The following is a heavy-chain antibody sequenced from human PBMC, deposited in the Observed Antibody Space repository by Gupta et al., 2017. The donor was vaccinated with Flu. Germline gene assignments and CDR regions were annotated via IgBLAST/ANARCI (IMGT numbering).Heavy chain of an antibody. CDR3: ARTGYDFWSGQGYYYYMDV. CDR2: IKQDGSEK. V-gene: IGHV3-7*01. D-gene: IGHD3-3*01. J-gene: IGHJ6*03. CDR1: GFTFSSNW. Sequence: EVQLVESGGGLVQPGGSLRLSCAASGFTFSSNWMSWVRQAPGKGLEWGANIKQDGSEKYYVDSVKGRFTISRDNAKNSLYLQMNSLRAEDTAVYYCARTGYDFWSGQGYYYYMDVWGKGTTVTVSS.